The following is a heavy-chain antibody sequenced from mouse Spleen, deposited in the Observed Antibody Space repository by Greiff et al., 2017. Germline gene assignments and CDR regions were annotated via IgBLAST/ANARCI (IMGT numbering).Heavy chain of an antibody. CDR1: GYTFTDYN. CDR2: INPNNGGT. Sequence: EVQLQQSGPELVKPGASVKIPCKASGYTFTDYNMDWVKQSHGKSLEWIGDINPNNGGTNYNQKFKGKATLTVDKSSSTAYMELRSLTSEDTAVYYCARSQLGNWYFDVWGAGTTVTVSS. D-gene: IGHD4-1*02. J-gene: IGHJ1*01. CDR3: ARSQLGNWYFDV. V-gene: IGHV1-18*01.